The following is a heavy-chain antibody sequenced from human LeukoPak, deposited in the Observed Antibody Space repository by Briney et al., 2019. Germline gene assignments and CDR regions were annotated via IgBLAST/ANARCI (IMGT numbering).Heavy chain of an antibody. D-gene: IGHD1-26*01. CDR1: GGSISSTSYF. Sequence: PSETLSLTCSVSGGSISSTSYFWGWIRQPPGKGLEWIGSIYYSGSTYYNPSLKSRVTISVDTSKNQFSLKLSSVTAADTAVYYCARFNSGSYQHYFDYWGQGTLVTVSS. CDR2: IYYSGST. J-gene: IGHJ4*02. CDR3: ARFNSGSYQHYFDY. V-gene: IGHV4-39*07.